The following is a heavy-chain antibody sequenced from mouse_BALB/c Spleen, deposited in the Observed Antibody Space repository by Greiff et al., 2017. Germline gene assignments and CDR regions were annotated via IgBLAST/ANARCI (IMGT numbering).Heavy chain of an antibody. CDR3: TRAPDYPYYAMDY. J-gene: IGHJ4*01. V-gene: IGHV5-6-5*01. CDR1: GFTFSSYA. CDR2: ISSGGST. D-gene: IGHD2-4*01. Sequence: EVQGVESGGGLVKPGGSLKLSCAASGFTFSSYAMSWVRQSPEKRLEWVASISSGGSTYYPDSVKGRFTISRDNARNILYLQMSSLRSEDTAMYYCTRAPDYPYYAMDYWGQGTSVTVSS.